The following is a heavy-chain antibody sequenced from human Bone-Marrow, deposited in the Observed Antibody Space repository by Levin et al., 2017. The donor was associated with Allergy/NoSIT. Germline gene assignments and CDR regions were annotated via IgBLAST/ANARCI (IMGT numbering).Heavy chain of an antibody. CDR2: IILVLNNV. D-gene: IGHD3-22*01. CDR1: EIGTFNSNT. J-gene: IGHJ4*01. Sequence: SVKVSCRASEIGTFNSNTINWLRQAPGQGLEWMGRIILVLNNVNYGQKFQGRVTFTADKSTNTAYMELSNLRSEDTAVYYCARSWVGDASSQYPFDYWGHGTLVTVSS. CDR3: ARSWVGDASSQYPFDY. V-gene: IGHV1-69*02.